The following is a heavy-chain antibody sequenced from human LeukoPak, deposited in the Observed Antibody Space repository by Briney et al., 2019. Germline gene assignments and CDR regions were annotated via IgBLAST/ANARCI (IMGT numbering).Heavy chain of an antibody. CDR2: ISWDGGST. J-gene: IGHJ4*02. CDR3: AKDTSYGDYSFDY. Sequence: GGSLRLSCAASGFTFDDYAMHWVRQAPGKGLEWVSLISWDGGSTYYADSVKGRFTISRDNSKNSLYLQMNSLRAEDTALYYCAKDTSYGDYSFDYWGQGTLVTVSS. D-gene: IGHD4-17*01. CDR1: GFTFDDYA. V-gene: IGHV3-43D*03.